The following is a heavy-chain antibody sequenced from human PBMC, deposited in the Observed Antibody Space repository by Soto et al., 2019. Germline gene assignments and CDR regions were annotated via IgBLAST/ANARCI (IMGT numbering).Heavy chain of an antibody. CDR1: GYSFTSYW. V-gene: IGHV5-51*01. CDR3: ARRIAVAGHYYYYGMDV. D-gene: IGHD6-19*01. Sequence: GESLKISCKGSGYSFTSYWIGWVRQMPGKGLEWMGVIYPGDSDTRYSPSFQGQVTISADKSISTAYLQWSSLKASDTAMYYCARRIAVAGHYYYYGMDVWGQGTTVTVSS. CDR2: IYPGDSDT. J-gene: IGHJ6*02.